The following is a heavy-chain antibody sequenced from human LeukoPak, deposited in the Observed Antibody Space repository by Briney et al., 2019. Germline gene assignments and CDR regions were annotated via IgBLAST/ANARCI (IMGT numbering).Heavy chain of an antibody. CDR1: GFTFSSYA. CDR2: ISDTSGSK. CDR3: AKRDYYYYMDV. V-gene: IGHV3-23*01. Sequence: GGSLRLSCAASGFTFSSYAMSWVRQAPGKGLEWVSDISDTSGSKNYADSVKGRFTISRDNPKNTLFLQMNSLRAEDTAVYYCAKRDYYYYMDVWGKGTTVTVSS. J-gene: IGHJ6*03.